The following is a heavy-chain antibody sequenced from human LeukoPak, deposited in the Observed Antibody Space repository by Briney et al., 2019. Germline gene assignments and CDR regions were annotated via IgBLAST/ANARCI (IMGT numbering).Heavy chain of an antibody. CDR2: INPNSGGT. D-gene: IGHD2-2*01. V-gene: IGHV1-2*02. CDR1: GYTFTGYY. CDR3: AREVRHCSSTSCYYPTKY. J-gene: IGHJ4*02. Sequence: ASVKVSCKASGYTFTGYYMHWVRQAPGQELEWMGWINPNSGGTNYAQKFQGRVTMTRDTSISTAYMELSRLRSDDTAVYYCAREVRHCSSTSCYYPTKYWGQGTLVTVSS.